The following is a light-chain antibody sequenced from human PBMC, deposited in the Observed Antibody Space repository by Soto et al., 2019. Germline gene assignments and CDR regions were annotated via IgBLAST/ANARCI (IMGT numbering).Light chain of an antibody. V-gene: IGLV2-14*01. CDR2: EAT. CDR1: SGDIGSYNR. CDR3: SSYTNINTRACV. Sequence: QSALTQPASVSGSPGQPITISCTGTSGDIGSYNRVSWYQQHPGKAPKLIIYEATDRPSGVSNRFSGSKSGNTASLTISGLQAEDEAEYYCSSYTNINTRACVFGTGTKVTVL. J-gene: IGLJ1*01.